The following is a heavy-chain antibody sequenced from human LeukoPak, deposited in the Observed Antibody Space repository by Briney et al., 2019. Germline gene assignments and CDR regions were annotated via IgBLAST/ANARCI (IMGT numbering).Heavy chain of an antibody. CDR2: IYYSGST. D-gene: IGHD3-16*01. CDR1: GGSISSSSYY. V-gene: IGHV4-61*05. J-gene: IGHJ4*02. Sequence: SETLSLTCTVSGGSISSSSYYWGWIRQPPGKGLEWIGYIYYSGSTNYNPSLKSRVTISVDTSKNQFSLKLSSVTAADTAVYYCAGGSGYYFGYWGQGTLVTVSS. CDR3: AGGSGYYFGY.